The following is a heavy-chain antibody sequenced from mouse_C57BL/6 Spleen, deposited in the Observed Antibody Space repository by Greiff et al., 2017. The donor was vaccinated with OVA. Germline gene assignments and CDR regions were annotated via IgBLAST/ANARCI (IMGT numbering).Heavy chain of an antibody. J-gene: IGHJ4*01. V-gene: IGHV3-6*01. D-gene: IGHD2-3*01. CDR1: GYSITSGYY. CDR2: ISYDGSN. CDR3: ARAKDGYSYAMDY. Sequence: VQLKESGPGLVKPSQSLSLTCSVTGYSITSGYYWNWIRQFPGNKLEWMGYISYDGSNNYNPSLKNRISITRDTSKNQFFLKLNSVTTEDTATYYCARAKDGYSYAMDYWGQGTSVTVSS.